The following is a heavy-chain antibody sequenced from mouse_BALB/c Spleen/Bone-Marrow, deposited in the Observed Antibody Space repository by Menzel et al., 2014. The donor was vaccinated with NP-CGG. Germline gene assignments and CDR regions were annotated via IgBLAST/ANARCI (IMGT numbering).Heavy chain of an antibody. CDR2: IDPANGNT. Sequence: EVQLQQSGAELVKSGASVKLSCTASGFNIKDTYMHWAKQRPEQGLEWIGRIDPANGNTKYDPKFQGKATITADTSSNTAYLQLSSLTSEDTAVYYCARYYYGTLLDYWGQGTTLTVSS. CDR3: ARYYYGTLLDY. V-gene: IGHV14-3*02. J-gene: IGHJ2*01. CDR1: GFNIKDTY. D-gene: IGHD1-1*01.